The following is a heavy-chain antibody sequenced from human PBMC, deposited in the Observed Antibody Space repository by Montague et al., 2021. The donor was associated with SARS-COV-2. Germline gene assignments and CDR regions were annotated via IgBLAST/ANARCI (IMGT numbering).Heavy chain of an antibody. CDR3: ARLGAITLVRGITKADFSNYGMDV. CDR2: INHCGST. CDR1: SGSFRGHY. Sequence: SETLSLTCAVSSGSFRGHYWSWIRQPPGKGPEWIGEINHCGSTTYNPSLESRVSISVDTSNKQFSLKVTSVTAADTAVYYCARLGAITLVRGITKADFSNYGMDVWGQGTTVTVSS. D-gene: IGHD3-10*01. V-gene: IGHV4-34*01. J-gene: IGHJ6*02.